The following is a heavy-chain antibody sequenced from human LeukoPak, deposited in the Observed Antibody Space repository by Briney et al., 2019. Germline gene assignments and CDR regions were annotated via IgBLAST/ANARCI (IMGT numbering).Heavy chain of an antibody. J-gene: IGHJ4*02. V-gene: IGHV3-23*01. D-gene: IGHD6-19*01. Sequence: GGSLRLSCAASGFTFSTYAMSWVRQAPGKGLEWVSGLSGSGGSTSYADSVKGRFNISRDNSKNTLYLQMDSLRAEDTAVYYCAKDLAVAGRLRYFDYWGQRTLVSVSS. CDR2: LSGSGGST. CDR1: GFTFSTYA. CDR3: AKDLAVAGRLRYFDY.